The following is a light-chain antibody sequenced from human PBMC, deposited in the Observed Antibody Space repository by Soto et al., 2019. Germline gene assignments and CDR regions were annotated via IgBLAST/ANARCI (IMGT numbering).Light chain of an antibody. CDR3: QQRSNWPWT. Sequence: DIVLTQSPATLSLSPGERATLSCRASQRISGYLAWYQQRAGQAPRLLIYDASNRATGIPVRFSGSGSGTDYTLTITNLESEDFAVYYCQQRSNWPWTFGQGTKVDIK. J-gene: IGKJ1*01. CDR1: QRISGY. V-gene: IGKV3-11*01. CDR2: DAS.